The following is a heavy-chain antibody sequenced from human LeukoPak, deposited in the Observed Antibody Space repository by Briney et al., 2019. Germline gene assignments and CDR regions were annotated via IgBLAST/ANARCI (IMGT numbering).Heavy chain of an antibody. Sequence: GGSLRLSCAASGFTFSSYGMNWVRQAPGKGLEWVSSISASGISTYYADSVKGRFTISRDNSKYTLYLQMDSLRAEDTAVYYCAKVFLSDWLIDSWGQGTLVTVSS. J-gene: IGHJ4*02. D-gene: IGHD3-9*01. CDR2: ISASGIST. V-gene: IGHV3-23*01. CDR3: AKVFLSDWLIDS. CDR1: GFTFSSYG.